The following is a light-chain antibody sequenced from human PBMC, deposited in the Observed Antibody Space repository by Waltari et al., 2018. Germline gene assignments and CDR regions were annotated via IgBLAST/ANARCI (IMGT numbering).Light chain of an antibody. CDR3: ASWDDSLNGHWV. CDR2: RSD. V-gene: IGLV1-44*01. CDR1: YSNIGSNV. Sequence: QSVLTQPPSASGTPGQRVTIYGSGSYSNIGSNVVNWYQQLPGKAPKLLIYRSDRRPSGVPVRFSGSKSGSSASLAIDGLHSEDEADYYCASWDDSLNGHWVFGGGTKVTVL. J-gene: IGLJ3*02.